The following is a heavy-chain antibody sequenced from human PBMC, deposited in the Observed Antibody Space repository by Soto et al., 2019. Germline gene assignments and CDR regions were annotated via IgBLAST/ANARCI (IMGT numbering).Heavy chain of an antibody. D-gene: IGHD2-2*02. CDR2: MKRKIEGEAT. CDR1: GFTFNNAW. Sequence: EVQLVESGGGLVKPGGSLRLSCAASGFTFNNAWMSWICQAPGKGLEWVGRMKRKIEGEATDYAAPVKARFTISRDDSKDTLYLQLNSLKTEDTAVYYWTAGLGHTDDYYWGQGTLVTVSS. V-gene: IGHV3-15*01. CDR3: TAGLGHTDDYY. J-gene: IGHJ4*02.